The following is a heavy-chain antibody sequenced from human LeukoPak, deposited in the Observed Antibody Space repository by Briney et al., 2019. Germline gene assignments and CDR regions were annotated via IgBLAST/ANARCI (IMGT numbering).Heavy chain of an antibody. Sequence: PGGSLRLSCAASGFTFSSYGMHWVRQAPGKGLEWVAFIRYDGSNKYYADSVKGRFTISRDNSKNTLYLQMNSLRAEDTAVYYCAKTSRGKYCSSTSCYYMDVWGKGTTVTVSS. CDR1: GFTFSSYG. CDR2: IRYDGSNK. D-gene: IGHD2-2*01. V-gene: IGHV3-30*02. CDR3: AKTSRGKYCSSTSCYYMDV. J-gene: IGHJ6*03.